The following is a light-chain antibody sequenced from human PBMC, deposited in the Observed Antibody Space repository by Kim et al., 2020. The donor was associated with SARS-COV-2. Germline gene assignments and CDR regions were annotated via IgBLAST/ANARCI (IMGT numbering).Light chain of an antibody. Sequence: DIQMTQSPSSVSASVGDRVTITCRASQDITTLLVWYQQKPGKAPNLLIYSASNLERGVPSRFSGSGTGTEFTLTLSSLQPEDIATYCCQRSITFPLTFGGGTKVGIK. CDR3: QRSITFPLT. V-gene: IGKV1-12*01. J-gene: IGKJ4*01. CDR2: SAS. CDR1: QDITTL.